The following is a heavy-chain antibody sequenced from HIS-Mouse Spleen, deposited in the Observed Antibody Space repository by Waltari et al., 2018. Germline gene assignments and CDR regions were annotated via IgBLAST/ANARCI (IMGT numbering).Heavy chain of an antibody. CDR2: IWYEGRNK. D-gene: IGHD4-4*01. CDR1: GFTFSSYG. V-gene: IGHV3-33*06. Sequence: QVQLVESGGGVVQPGRSLRLSCAASGFTFSSYGMHWVRQAPGKGLEWVAVIWYEGRNKYYADSVKGRFTISRDNSKNTLYLQMNSLRAEDTAVYYCAKDRGAYRAEYFQHWGQGTLVTVSS. J-gene: IGHJ1*01. CDR3: AKDRGAYRAEYFQH.